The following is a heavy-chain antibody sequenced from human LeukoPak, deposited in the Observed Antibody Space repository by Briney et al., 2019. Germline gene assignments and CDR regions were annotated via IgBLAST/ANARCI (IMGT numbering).Heavy chain of an antibody. Sequence: ASVKVSCKASGYTFTGYYMHWVRQAPGQGLEWMGWINPNSGDTNYAQKFQGRVTMTRDTSTSTAYMELRSLRSDDPAVYYCARMMTPRLYYVNSGYYYGAFDIWGQGTMVTVSS. D-gene: IGHD3-22*01. CDR3: ARMMTPRLYYVNSGYYYGAFDI. CDR1: GYTFTGYY. CDR2: INPNSGDT. V-gene: IGHV1-2*02. J-gene: IGHJ3*02.